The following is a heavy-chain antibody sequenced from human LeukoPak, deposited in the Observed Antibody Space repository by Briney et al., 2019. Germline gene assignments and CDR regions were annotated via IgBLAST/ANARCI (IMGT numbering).Heavy chain of an antibody. D-gene: IGHD2-15*01. CDR2: INHAGTT. Sequence: SETLSLTCAINGASFTSAYWNWIRQPPGKGLEWIGEINHAGTTGYNPSLKSRVTISVDMSKNQFSLNLTSVTAADTAVYYCAGVLGTPGPWGPGTLVTVSS. V-gene: IGHV4-34*01. J-gene: IGHJ5*02. CDR1: GASFTSAY. CDR3: AGVLGTPGP.